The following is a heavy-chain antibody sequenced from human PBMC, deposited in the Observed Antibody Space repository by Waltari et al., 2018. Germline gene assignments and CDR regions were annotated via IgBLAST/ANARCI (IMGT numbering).Heavy chain of an antibody. CDR3: ARGSVANP. CDR2: ISNSGDTV. CDR1: GFLFSDFY. J-gene: IGHJ5*02. D-gene: IGHD6-19*01. V-gene: IGHV3-11*04. Sequence: QAQLVESGGSLVRPGGSPRLSCTASGFLFSDFYMSWIRQPPGKGLEWIAYISNSGDTVYYADSVKGRFAVSRDNADNSMFLQMNSLRGNDTAVYYCARGSVANPWGQGALVVVSS.